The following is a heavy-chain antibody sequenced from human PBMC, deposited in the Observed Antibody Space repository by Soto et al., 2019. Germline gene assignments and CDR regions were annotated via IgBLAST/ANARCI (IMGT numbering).Heavy chain of an antibody. CDR2: IVVGSGNT. CDR3: TTEAYDNSGSLAFDI. CDR1: GFTFTHSA. V-gene: IGHV1-58*02. J-gene: IGHJ3*02. Sequence: SVKVSCKASGFTFTHSAMQWVRQARGQSLEWIGWIVVGSGNTNYAPKFQERVTITWDMSTFTAYMELSSLRSADTAVYYCTTEAYDNSGSLAFDIWGPGTLVTVSS. D-gene: IGHD3-22*01.